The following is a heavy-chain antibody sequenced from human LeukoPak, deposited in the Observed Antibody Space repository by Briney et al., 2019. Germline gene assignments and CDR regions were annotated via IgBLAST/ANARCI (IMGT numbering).Heavy chain of an antibody. CDR3: ARTKVGATPFDY. D-gene: IGHD1-26*01. CDR1: GYTFTSYD. V-gene: IGHV1-8*01. Sequence: ASVKVSCKTSGYTFTSYDINWVRQATGQGLEWMGWMNPNSGNTGYAQKFQGRVTMTRNTSISTAYMELSSLRSEDTAVYYCARTKVGATPFDYWGQGTLVTVSS. J-gene: IGHJ4*02. CDR2: MNPNSGNT.